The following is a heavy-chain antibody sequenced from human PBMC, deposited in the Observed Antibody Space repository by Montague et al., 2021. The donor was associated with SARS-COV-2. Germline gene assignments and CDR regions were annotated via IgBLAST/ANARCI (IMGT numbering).Heavy chain of an antibody. CDR3: ARGGGYSSSPFDF. CDR1: AGSISSNY. Sequence: SETLSPTCTVSAGSISSNYFNWIRQPPGKGLEWIGYIYHCGSTXTXYXXXXKSRVTISVDTSKSQFTLSLISVTAADTAVYYCARGGGYSSSPFDFWGQGSLVSVSS. D-gene: IGHD5-18*01. J-gene: IGHJ4*02. V-gene: IGHV4-59*01. CDR2: IYHCGST.